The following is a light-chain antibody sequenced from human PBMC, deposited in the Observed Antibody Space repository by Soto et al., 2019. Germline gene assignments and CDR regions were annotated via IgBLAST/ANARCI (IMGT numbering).Light chain of an antibody. V-gene: IGLV2-8*01. CDR3: SSLAGGTLV. Sequence: QSALTQPPSASGSPGQSVTISCTGTSTDFRNYNYVFWYQQHPGKAPKLLIYEVNKRPSGVPDRFSGSKSGNTASLTVSGLQADDEADYYCSSLAGGTLVFGGGTKLTVL. CDR1: STDFRNYNY. CDR2: EVN. J-gene: IGLJ2*01.